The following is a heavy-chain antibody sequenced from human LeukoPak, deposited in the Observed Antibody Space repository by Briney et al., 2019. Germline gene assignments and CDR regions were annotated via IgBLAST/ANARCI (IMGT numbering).Heavy chain of an antibody. J-gene: IGHJ4*02. V-gene: IGHV3-33*06. Sequence: GGSLRLSCAASGFTFSSYGMHWVRQAPGKGPEWVAVIWYDGSNKYYADSVKGRFTISRDNSKNTLYLQMNSLRAEDTAVYYCAKDQGGSFDYWGQGTLVTVSS. CDR1: GFTFSSYG. D-gene: IGHD2-15*01. CDR3: AKDQGGSFDY. CDR2: IWYDGSNK.